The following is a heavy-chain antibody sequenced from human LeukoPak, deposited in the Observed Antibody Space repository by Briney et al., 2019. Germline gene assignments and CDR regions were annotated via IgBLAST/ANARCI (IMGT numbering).Heavy chain of an antibody. CDR1: GFTFNTYG. V-gene: IGHV3-23*01. CDR2: ISGSGGAT. J-gene: IGHJ5*02. Sequence: PGGSLRLSCAASGFTFNTYGMSWVRQAPGKGLEWVSGISGSGGATYYADSVKGRFTISRDDAQNTLYLQMNSLRAEDTAMYYCARQDYYDRRFDPWGQGTLVTVSS. CDR3: ARQDYYDRRFDP. D-gene: IGHD3-22*01.